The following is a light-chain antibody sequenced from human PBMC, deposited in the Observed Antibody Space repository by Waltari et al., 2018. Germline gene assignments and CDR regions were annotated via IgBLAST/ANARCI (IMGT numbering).Light chain of an antibody. CDR3: QQCDNWPPLT. Sequence: EIVLTQSPATLSLSPGERATLSCRASQSVRSCLAWYQHKPGQAPRLLIYEASKRATGVPDRFSGSGSGTDFSLTISSLEPEDFAVYYCQQCDNWPPLTFGGGTKVE. CDR2: EAS. V-gene: IGKV3-11*01. J-gene: IGKJ4*01. CDR1: QSVRSC.